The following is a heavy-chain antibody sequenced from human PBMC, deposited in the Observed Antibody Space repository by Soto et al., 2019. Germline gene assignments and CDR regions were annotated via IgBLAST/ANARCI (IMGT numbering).Heavy chain of an antibody. CDR2: IYPGDSDT. V-gene: IGHV5-51*01. CDR1: GYSFSSFW. D-gene: IGHD3-10*01. J-gene: IGHJ6*03. CDR3: ARSPTLRGVLVYMDV. Sequence: PGESLKISCKGSGYSFSSFWVGWVRQMPGKGLEWMGIIYPGDSDTRYSPSFQGQVTISVDKSVSTAYLQWSSLKASDTAMYYCARSPTLRGVLVYMDVWGKAPTVTVSS.